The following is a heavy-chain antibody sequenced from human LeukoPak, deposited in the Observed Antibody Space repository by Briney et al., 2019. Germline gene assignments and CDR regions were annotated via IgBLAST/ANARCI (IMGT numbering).Heavy chain of an antibody. CDR3: ARVGMGGSGGGGVEY. D-gene: IGHD6-19*01. J-gene: IGHJ4*02. CDR1: GFSLRSYG. V-gene: IGHV3-30*02. CDR2: IRTDGTII. Sequence: GGSLRLSCAASGFSLRSYGMHWVRQAPGKGLECVSFIRTDGTIIYYADSVKGRFTISRDNPKNTLYLQMNSLRTEDTALYYLARVGMGGSGGGGVEYWGQGTLVTVSS.